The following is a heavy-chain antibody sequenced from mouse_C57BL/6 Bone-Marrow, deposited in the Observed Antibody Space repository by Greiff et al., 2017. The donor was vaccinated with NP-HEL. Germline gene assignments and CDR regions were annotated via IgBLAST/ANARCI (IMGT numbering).Heavy chain of an antibody. CDR2: ISSGGSYT. V-gene: IGHV5-6*01. J-gene: IGHJ1*03. CDR1: GFTFSSYG. Sequence: EVKLVESGGDLVKPGGSLKLSCAASGFTFSSYGMSWVRQTPDKRLEWVANISSGGSYTYYPDSVKGRFTISRDNAKNTLYLQMSSLKSEDTAMYYCARPIYWYFDVWGTGTTVTVSS. CDR3: ARPIYWYFDV.